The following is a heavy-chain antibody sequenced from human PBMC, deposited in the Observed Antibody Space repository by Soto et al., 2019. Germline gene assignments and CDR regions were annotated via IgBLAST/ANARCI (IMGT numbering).Heavy chain of an antibody. CDR3: AKLWRDTAMVQFEY. D-gene: IGHD5-18*01. J-gene: IGHJ4*02. Sequence: GGSLRLSCAASGFTFSSYAMSWVRQSPGKGLEWVSAISGSGGGTYYADSVKGRFTISRDNSKNTLHLQMNSLRAEDTAVYYCAKLWRDTAMVQFEYWGQGTLVTVSS. CDR2: ISGSGGGT. V-gene: IGHV3-23*01. CDR1: GFTFSSYA.